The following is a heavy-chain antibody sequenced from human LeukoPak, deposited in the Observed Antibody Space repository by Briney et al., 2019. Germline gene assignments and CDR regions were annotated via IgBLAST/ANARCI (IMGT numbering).Heavy chain of an antibody. D-gene: IGHD1-26*01. CDR1: GYTFTSYD. CDR3: APRVGATTFFDY. CDR2: MNPNSGNT. V-gene: IGHV1-8*01. J-gene: IGHJ4*02. Sequence: ASVKVSCKASGYTFTSYDINWVRQATGQGLEWMGWMNPNSGNTGYAQKFQGRVTITRNTSISTAYMELSSLRSEDTAVYYCAPRVGATTFFDYWGQGTLVTVSS.